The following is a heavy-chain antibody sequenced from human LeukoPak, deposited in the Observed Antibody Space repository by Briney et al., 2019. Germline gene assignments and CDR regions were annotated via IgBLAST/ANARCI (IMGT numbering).Heavy chain of an antibody. D-gene: IGHD2-2*01. J-gene: IGHJ4*02. V-gene: IGHV3-23*01. Sequence: PGGSLRLSCAASGFTFSNYAMSWFRQAPGKGLEWVSTIGRSGVDTYYADSVKGRFTISKDSSKNTVYLKMSGMRAEDTALYYCAKAHCSPTSCSRIDYWGQGTLVTVSS. CDR1: GFTFSNYA. CDR3: AKAHCSPTSCSRIDY. CDR2: IGRSGVDT.